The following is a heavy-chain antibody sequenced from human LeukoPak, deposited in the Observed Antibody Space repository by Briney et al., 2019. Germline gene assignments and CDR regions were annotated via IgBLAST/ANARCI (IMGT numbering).Heavy chain of an antibody. CDR3: ARALAYYYDSSGYYYEYYFDY. CDR2: IIPIFGTA. J-gene: IGHJ4*02. D-gene: IGHD3-22*01. CDR1: GYTFTAYH. V-gene: IGHV1-69*13. Sequence: ASVKVSCKASGYTFTAYHMHWVRQAPGQGLEWMGGIIPIFGTANYAQKFQGRVTITADESTSTAYMELSSLRSEDTAVYYCARALAYYYDSSGYYYEYYFDYWGQGTLVTVSS.